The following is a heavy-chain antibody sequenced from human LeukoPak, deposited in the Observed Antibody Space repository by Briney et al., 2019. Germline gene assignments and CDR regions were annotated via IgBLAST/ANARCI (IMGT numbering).Heavy chain of an antibody. CDR3: RYFLPHFDY. V-gene: IGHV3-23*01. D-gene: IGHD2/OR15-2a*01. Sequence: GGSLRLSCAASGFTFSNYAMNWVRQAPGKGLEWVSAISGSGGDTYYADSAKGRFTISRDNSKNTLYLQMNSLRAEDTAVYYCRYFLPHFDYWGQGTLVTVSS. CDR2: ISGSGGDT. CDR1: GFTFSNYA. J-gene: IGHJ4*02.